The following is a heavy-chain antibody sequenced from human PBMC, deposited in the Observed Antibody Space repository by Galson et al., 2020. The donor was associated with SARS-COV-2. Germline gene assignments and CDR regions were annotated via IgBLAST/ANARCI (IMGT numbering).Heavy chain of an antibody. V-gene: IGHV4-61*02. Sequence: SETLSLTCTVSGGSISSGSYYWSWIRQPAGKELEWLGRIHSTGSTNYNPSLKSRVTISVDTSKNQFSLRLSSVTAADTAVYYCARSHDSSGNALEIWGQGTMVTVSS. CDR1: GGSISSGSYY. CDR3: ARSHDSSGNALEI. J-gene: IGHJ3*02. CDR2: IHSTGST. D-gene: IGHD3-22*01.